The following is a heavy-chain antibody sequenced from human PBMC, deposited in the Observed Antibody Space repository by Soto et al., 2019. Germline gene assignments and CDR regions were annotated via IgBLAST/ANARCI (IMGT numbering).Heavy chain of an antibody. J-gene: IGHJ4*02. D-gene: IGHD3-16*01. Sequence: EVQLVESGGDLVKPGGSLRLSCAASGFTFSNAWMTWVRQAPGKGLEWVGRIKSNTDGGALEYAAPLKDRFTISSDDSRSTLYLQLNSLKPEDTAVYYCATRPAPYYADWSLDYWGQGTLVTVSS. CDR1: GFTFSNAW. V-gene: IGHV3-15*01. CDR2: IKSNTDGGAL. CDR3: ATRPAPYYADWSLDY.